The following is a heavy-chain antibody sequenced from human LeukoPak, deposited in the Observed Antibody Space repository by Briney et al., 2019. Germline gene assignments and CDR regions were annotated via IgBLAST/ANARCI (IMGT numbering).Heavy chain of an antibody. CDR1: GFTFSSYA. Sequence: GGSLRLSCAASGFTFSSYAMHWVRQAPGKGLEWVAVISYDGGNKYYADSVKGRFTISRDNSKNTLYLQMNSLRAEDTAVYYCARPLDFWSGFLDYWGQGTLVTVSS. D-gene: IGHD3-3*01. CDR2: ISYDGGNK. J-gene: IGHJ4*02. V-gene: IGHV3-30*04. CDR3: ARPLDFWSGFLDY.